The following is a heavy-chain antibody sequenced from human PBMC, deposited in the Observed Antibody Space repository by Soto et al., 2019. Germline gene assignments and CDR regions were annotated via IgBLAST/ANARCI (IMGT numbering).Heavy chain of an antibody. D-gene: IGHD2-15*01. Sequence: SETLSLTCTVSGGSISSYYWSWIRQSPGKGLQWIGHISRRGNTNFNPSLQSRVTISIDTPKTQFSLRLSSVTAADTAVYYCARGQRDCSRDACLRFEYWGPGILVTVSS. CDR1: GGSISSYY. J-gene: IGHJ4*02. CDR3: ARGQRDCSRDACLRFEY. V-gene: IGHV4-59*01. CDR2: ISRRGNT.